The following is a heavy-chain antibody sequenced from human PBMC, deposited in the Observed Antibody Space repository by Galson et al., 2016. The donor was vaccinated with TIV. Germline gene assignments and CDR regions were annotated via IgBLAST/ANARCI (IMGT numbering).Heavy chain of an antibody. CDR2: IDWDDDK. D-gene: IGHD6-13*01. CDR1: GFSLSTSGMS. V-gene: IGHV2-70*11. J-gene: IGHJ4*02. Sequence: PALVTPTQTLTVTCTFSGFSLSTSGMSVTWIRQPPGKALEWLARIDWDDDKYYSTSLKTRLTISKDTSKNQVVLTMTNMDPVDTATYYCARGTPGAGGGLGFWGQGTRVTVSS. CDR3: ARGTPGAGGGLGF.